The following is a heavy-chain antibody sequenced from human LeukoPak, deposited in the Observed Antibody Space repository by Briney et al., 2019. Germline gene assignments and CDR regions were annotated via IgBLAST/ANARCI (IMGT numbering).Heavy chain of an antibody. CDR3: AKDVSPYSSGPGPFDY. D-gene: IGHD6-19*01. Sequence: PGGSLRLSCAASGFTFSSYAMSWVRQAPGKGLEWVSAISGSGGSTYYADSVKGRFTISRDNSKNTLYLQMNSLRAEDTAVYYCAKDVSPYSSGPGPFDYWGQGTLVTVSS. J-gene: IGHJ4*02. V-gene: IGHV3-23*01. CDR2: ISGSGGST. CDR1: GFTFSSYA.